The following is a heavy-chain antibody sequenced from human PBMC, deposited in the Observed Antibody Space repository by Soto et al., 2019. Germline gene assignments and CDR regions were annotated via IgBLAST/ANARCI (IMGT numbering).Heavy chain of an antibody. Sequence: SETLSLTCPVSNGSISTYYWSWIRQPTGRSLDWIGHIYYTGSPNYNPSLKSRVTISEDTSTKTVSLKLIFVTTEDPPVYCCARSRSTRQPFDHGSRGTLVTVSS. CDR2: IYYTGSP. J-gene: IGHJ5*02. CDR1: NGSISTYY. D-gene: IGHD5-12*01. CDR3: ARSRSTRQPFDH. V-gene: IGHV4-59*01.